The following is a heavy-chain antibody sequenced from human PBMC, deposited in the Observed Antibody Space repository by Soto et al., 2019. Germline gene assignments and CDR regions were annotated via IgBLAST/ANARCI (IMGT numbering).Heavy chain of an antibody. D-gene: IGHD2-15*01. Sequence: QVQLVESGGGMVQPGRSLRLSCAASGFTFSSYAMHWVRQAPGKGLEWVAVISYDGSNKYYADSLKGRFTISRDNSKNTLYLQMNSLSAEDTAVYYCARGGVGKDIVVVVAAPPFGYFDYWGQGTLVTVSS. CDR1: GFTFSSYA. J-gene: IGHJ4*02. CDR2: ISYDGSNK. V-gene: IGHV3-30-3*01. CDR3: ARGGVGKDIVVVVAAPPFGYFDY.